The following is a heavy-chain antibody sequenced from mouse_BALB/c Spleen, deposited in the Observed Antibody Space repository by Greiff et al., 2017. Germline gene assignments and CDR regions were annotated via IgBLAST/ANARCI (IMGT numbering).Heavy chain of an antibody. CDR3: ARGTYYANGDYFDY. CDR1: GYTFTSYW. D-gene: IGHD2-10*01. CDR2: INPSTGYT. V-gene: IGHV1-7*01. J-gene: IGHJ2*01. Sequence: QVQLQQSGAELAKPGASVKMSCKASGYTFTSYWMHWVKQRPGQGLEWIGYINPSTGYTEYNQKFKDKATLTADKSSSTAYMQLSSLTSEDSAVYYCARGTYYANGDYFDYWGQGTTLTVSS.